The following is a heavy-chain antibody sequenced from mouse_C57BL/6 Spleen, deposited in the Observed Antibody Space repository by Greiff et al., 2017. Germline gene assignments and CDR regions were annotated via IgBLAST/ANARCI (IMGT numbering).Heavy chain of an antibody. CDR3: TRTHGYYFDD. D-gene: IGHD2-2*01. CDR2: IDPETGGT. Sequence: VQLQQSGAELVRPGASVTLSCKASGYTFTDYEMHWVKQTPVHGLEWIGAIDPETGGTAYNQKFKGKAILTADKSSSTAYMELRSLTSEDSAVYYCTRTHGYYFDDWGQGTTLTVSS. V-gene: IGHV1-15*01. J-gene: IGHJ2*01. CDR1: GYTFTDYE.